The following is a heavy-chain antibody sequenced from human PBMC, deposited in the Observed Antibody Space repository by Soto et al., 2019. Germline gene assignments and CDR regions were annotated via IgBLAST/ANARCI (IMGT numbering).Heavy chain of an antibody. CDR2: IIPIFGTA. CDR3: ASGFIAALLLYFDY. J-gene: IGHJ4*02. Sequence: QVQLVQSGAEVKKPGSSVKVSCKASGGTFSSYAISWVRQAPGQGFEWMGGIIPIFGTANYAQKFQGRVTITADESTSTAYMELSSLRSEDTAVYYCASGFIAALLLYFDYWGQGTLVTVSS. V-gene: IGHV1-69*01. CDR1: GGTFSSYA. D-gene: IGHD6-6*01.